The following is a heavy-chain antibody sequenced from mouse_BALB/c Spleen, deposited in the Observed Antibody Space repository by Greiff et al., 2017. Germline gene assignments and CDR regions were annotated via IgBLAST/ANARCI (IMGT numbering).Heavy chain of an antibody. J-gene: IGHJ2*01. CDR1: GYTFTSYW. Sequence: VPLQQSGAELAKPGASVKMSCKASGYTFTSYWMHWVKQRPGQGLEWIGYINPSTGYTEYNQKFKDKATLTADKSSSTAYMQLSSLTSEDSAVYYCAKLMITADYWGRGTTLTVAA. CDR3: AKLMITADY. D-gene: IGHD2-4*01. V-gene: IGHV1-7*01. CDR2: INPSTGYT.